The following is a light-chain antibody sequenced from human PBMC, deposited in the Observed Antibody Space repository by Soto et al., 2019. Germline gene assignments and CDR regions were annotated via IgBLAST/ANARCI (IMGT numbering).Light chain of an antibody. J-gene: IGKJ1*01. V-gene: IGKV1-5*03. CDR2: KAS. CDR1: QSISSW. Sequence: DIQVAQSPSTLSASVGDRVTITCRASQSISSWLAWYQQKPGKAPKLLIYKASSLESGVPSRFSGSGSGTEFTLTISSLQPDDFATYDCQQYNSYSKTFGQGTKVDIK. CDR3: QQYNSYSKT.